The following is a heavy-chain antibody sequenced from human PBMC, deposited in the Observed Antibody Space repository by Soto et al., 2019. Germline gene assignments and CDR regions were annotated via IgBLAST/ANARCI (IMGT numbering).Heavy chain of an antibody. CDR3: ARDLKEYCSDGKCNWFDP. CDR1: GASITTYY. D-gene: IGHD2-15*01. V-gene: IGHV4-59*01. CDR2: ISYSGST. Sequence: PSETLSLTCTVSGASITTYYGSWIRQPPGKGLEWIGYISYSGSTDYNPSLKSRVTISFDASKNQISLQVRSATAADAAVYYCARDLKEYCSDGKCNWFDPWGQGTLVTVSS. J-gene: IGHJ5*02.